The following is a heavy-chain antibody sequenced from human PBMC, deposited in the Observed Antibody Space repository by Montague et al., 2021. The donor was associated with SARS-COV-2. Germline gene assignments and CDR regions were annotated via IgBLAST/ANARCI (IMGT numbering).Heavy chain of an antibody. J-gene: IGHJ6*02. Sequence: SLRLSWAASGFIFSSYEMNWVRQAPGKGLEWISCISSSGGGSTKHYTDSVKGRFTISRDNAKNSLYLQMNSLRVEDTAIYYCARDRDWDDWCGMDVWGQGTTVTVSS. CDR3: ARDRDWDDWCGMDV. CDR1: GFIFSSYE. D-gene: IGHD2-21*01. CDR2: ISSSGGGSTK. V-gene: IGHV3-48*03.